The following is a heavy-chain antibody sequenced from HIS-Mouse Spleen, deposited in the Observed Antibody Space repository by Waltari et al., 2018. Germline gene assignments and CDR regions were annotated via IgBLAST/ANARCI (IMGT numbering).Heavy chain of an antibody. V-gene: IGHV4-38-2*02. CDR2: IYHGGVN. Sequence: QVQLQESGPGLVKPSETLSLTCTVSGYSISSGYYWGWIRQPPGKGLEWVGGIYHGGVNSYNPSLKRRVTIAVATAKNRFSLKRSSVTAADTAVYYCASSEITIAAPSYYFDYWGQGTLVTVSS. CDR3: ASSEITIAAPSYYFDY. J-gene: IGHJ4*02. D-gene: IGHD6-6*01. CDR1: GYSISSGYY.